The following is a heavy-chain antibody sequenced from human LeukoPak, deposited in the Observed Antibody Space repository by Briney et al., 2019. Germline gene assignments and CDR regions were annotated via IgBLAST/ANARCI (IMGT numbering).Heavy chain of an antibody. CDR3: ARGHLGLSP. J-gene: IGHJ5*02. Sequence: SSETLSLTCSVSGGSISGYSWTWIRQPPGQGLEWIGYFHNSRTTSYSPSLTGRVTISVDTAMDQISLKLNSVTAADTAVYYCARGHLGLSPWGQGTLVTVSS. CDR2: FHNSRTT. V-gene: IGHV4-59*01. CDR1: GGSISGYS. D-gene: IGHD3-10*01.